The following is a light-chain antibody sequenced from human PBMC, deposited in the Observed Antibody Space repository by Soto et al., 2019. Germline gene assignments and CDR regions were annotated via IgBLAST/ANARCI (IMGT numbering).Light chain of an antibody. Sequence: QSALTQPASVSESPGQSITISCTGSSSDIGDYNYVSWYQQVPGKAPKLIIYEVTKRPSGLSDRFSGSKSGNTASLTISGLQAEDEADYYCSSFAGGTTVLFGGGTQLTVL. CDR2: EVT. V-gene: IGLV2-14*01. J-gene: IGLJ3*02. CDR3: SSFAGGTTVL. CDR1: SSDIGDYNY.